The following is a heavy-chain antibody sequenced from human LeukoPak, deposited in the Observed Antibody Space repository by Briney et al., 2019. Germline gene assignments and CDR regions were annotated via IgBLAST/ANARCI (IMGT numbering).Heavy chain of an antibody. D-gene: IGHD3-3*01. CDR3: AGEVSYYDFWSGYV. V-gene: IGHV3-23*01. CDR1: GFTFSSYD. CDR2: ISGSGGTT. J-gene: IGHJ4*02. Sequence: GGSLRLSCAASGFTFSSYDKSWVRQAPGKGLEWVSVISGSGGTTYYADSVKGRFTISRDNAKNSLYLQMNSLRAEDTAVYYCAGEVSYYDFWSGYVWGQGTLVTVSS.